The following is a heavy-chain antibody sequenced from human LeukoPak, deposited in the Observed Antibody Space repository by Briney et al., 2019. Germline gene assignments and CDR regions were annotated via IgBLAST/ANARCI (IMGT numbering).Heavy chain of an antibody. Sequence: GASVKVSCKASGYTFTGYYMHWVRQAPGQGLEWMGWINPNSGGTNYAQKFQGRVTMTRDTSISTAYMELSRLRSDDTAVYYCARDAYYDFWSGYYYYYYYMDVWGKGTTVTVSS. J-gene: IGHJ6*03. V-gene: IGHV1-2*02. CDR2: INPNSGGT. D-gene: IGHD3-3*01. CDR1: GYTFTGYY. CDR3: ARDAYYDFWSGYYYYYYYMDV.